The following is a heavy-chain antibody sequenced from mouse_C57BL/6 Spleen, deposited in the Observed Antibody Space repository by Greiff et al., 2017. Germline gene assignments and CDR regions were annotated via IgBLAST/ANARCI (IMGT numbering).Heavy chain of an antibody. CDR3: AGGLLRRGPDYAMDY. CDR2: IDPANGNT. D-gene: IGHD1-1*01. V-gene: IGHV14-3*01. Sequence: VQLKQSVAELVRPGASVKLSCTASGFTIKNTYMHWVKQRTEQGLEWIGRIDPANGNTKYAPKFQGKATITADTSSSTAYLQLSSLTSEDAAVYYCAGGLLRRGPDYAMDYWGHGTSVTVSS. CDR1: GFTIKNTY. J-gene: IGHJ4*01.